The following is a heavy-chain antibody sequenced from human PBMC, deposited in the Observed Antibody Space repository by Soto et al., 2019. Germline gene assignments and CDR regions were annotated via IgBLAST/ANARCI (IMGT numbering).Heavy chain of an antibody. CDR1: GFTFSSYG. Sequence: GGSLRLSCAASGFTFSSYGMHWVRQAPGKGLEWVAVISYDGSNKYYADSVKGRFTISRDNSKNTLYLQMNSLRAEDTAVYYCAKVGGWGSSYFDYWGQGTLVTVSS. CDR3: AKVGGWGSSYFDY. J-gene: IGHJ4*02. D-gene: IGHD6-6*01. CDR2: ISYDGSNK. V-gene: IGHV3-30*18.